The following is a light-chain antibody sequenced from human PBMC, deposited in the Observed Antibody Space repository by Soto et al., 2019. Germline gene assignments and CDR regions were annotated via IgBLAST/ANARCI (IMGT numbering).Light chain of an antibody. Sequence: ELVLTQSPGTLSLSPGERATLSCRASESAPNDYVSWYQQKPGQPPRLLVFRASIRATGIPDRFSGSGSGTDFLLTISGLEPADSGTYLCHQHCGTPETFGLGTKVDIK. J-gene: IGKJ1*01. V-gene: IGKV3-20*01. CDR3: HQHCGTPET. CDR1: ESAPNDY. CDR2: RAS.